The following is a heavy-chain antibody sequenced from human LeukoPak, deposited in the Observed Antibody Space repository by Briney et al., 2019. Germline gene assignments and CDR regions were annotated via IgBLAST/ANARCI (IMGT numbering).Heavy chain of an antibody. V-gene: IGHV3-23*01. J-gene: IGHJ4*02. Sequence: GASLRLSCAASGFTFSSYAMSWVRQAPGKGLEWVSAISGSGGSTYYADSVKGRFTISRDNSKNTLYLQVNSLRAEDTAVYYCAKEGYSSTWYPDYWGQGTLVTVSS. CDR3: AKEGYSSTWYPDY. CDR2: ISGSGGST. CDR1: GFTFSSYA. D-gene: IGHD6-13*01.